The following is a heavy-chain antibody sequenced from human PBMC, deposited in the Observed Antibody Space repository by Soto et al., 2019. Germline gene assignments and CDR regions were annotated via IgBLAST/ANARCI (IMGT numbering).Heavy chain of an antibody. CDR1: GYSFTHDL. CDR3: ARYPPNYYGMDV. J-gene: IGHJ6*02. CDR2: IYTGDSKT. Sequence: GESLKVCWTYSGYSFTHDLIGWVGQMPGKGLEWMGIIYTGDSKTRYSPSFQGQVTISADKSISTAYLQWSSLKASDTAMYYCARYPPNYYGMDVWGQGTTVTVSS. V-gene: IGHV5-51*01.